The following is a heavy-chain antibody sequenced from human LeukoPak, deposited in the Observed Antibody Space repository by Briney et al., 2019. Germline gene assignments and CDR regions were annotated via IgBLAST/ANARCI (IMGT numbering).Heavy chain of an antibody. CDR2: INHSGST. V-gene: IGHV4-34*01. D-gene: IGHD3-9*01. Sequence: PSETLSLTCAVYGGSFSGYYWSWIRQPPGKGLEWIGEINHSGSTNYNPSLKSRVTISVDTSKNQFSLKLSSVTAADTDVYYCARGSPYYDILTGYEAGGNDYWGQGTLVTVSS. CDR1: GGSFSGYY. CDR3: ARGSPYYDILTGYEAGGNDY. J-gene: IGHJ4*02.